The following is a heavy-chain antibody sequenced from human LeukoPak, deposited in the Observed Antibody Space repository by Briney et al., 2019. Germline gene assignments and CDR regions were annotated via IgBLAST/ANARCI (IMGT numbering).Heavy chain of an antibody. D-gene: IGHD6-6*01. CDR2: ISSRSRTT. V-gene: IGHV3-11*01. Sequence: GSLRLSCEASGFTFSDSFMSWIRQAPGKGLAWIAYISSRSRTTHYADSVKGRFTISRDNAKSSLFLQMDSLRAEDTAVYYCARHSQQLVFSPFDYRGQGSVVTVSS. CDR3: ARHSQQLVFSPFDY. CDR1: GFTFSDSF. J-gene: IGHJ4*02.